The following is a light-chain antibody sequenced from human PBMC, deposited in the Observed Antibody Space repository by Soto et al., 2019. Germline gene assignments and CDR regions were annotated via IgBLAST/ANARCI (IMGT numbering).Light chain of an antibody. Sequence: DIVMTQSPISLPVTPGEPASISCSSSRSLLDGDGYNYLDWYLQKPGQSPQLLIYLGSFRATGVPDRFSGSGSGTDFTLKISRVEAEDVGLYFCMQSLQTGYTFGQGTKVDSK. CDR2: LGS. V-gene: IGKV2-28*01. J-gene: IGKJ2*01. CDR3: MQSLQTGYT. CDR1: RSLLDGDGYNY.